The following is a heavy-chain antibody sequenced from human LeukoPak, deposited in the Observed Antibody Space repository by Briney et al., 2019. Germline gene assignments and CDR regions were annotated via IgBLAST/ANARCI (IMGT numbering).Heavy chain of an antibody. CDR3: ARSKVYCGGDCSFDY. CDR2: FGTSNDT. D-gene: IGHD2-21*02. CDR1: GFTFSTYD. Sequence: PGGSLRLSCAASGFTFSTYDMHWVRQVTGKGLEWVSSFGTSNDTFYSGSAKGRFTISRENAKNSLYLQMNSLRAGDTAVYYCARSKVYCGGDCSFDYWGQGTLVTVSS. V-gene: IGHV3-13*04. J-gene: IGHJ4*02.